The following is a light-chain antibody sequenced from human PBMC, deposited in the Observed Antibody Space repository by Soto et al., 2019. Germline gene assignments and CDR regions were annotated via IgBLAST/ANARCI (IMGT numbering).Light chain of an antibody. Sequence: EIVLTQSPATLSLSPGERATLSCRASQNVGSFLGWYQQTPGQPPRLLIYDASNRATGIPARFSGSGSGTDFTLTISSLEPEDFAVYYCQQRSNWPREITFGQGTRLEMK. CDR3: QQRSNWPREIT. J-gene: IGKJ5*01. CDR1: QNVGSF. CDR2: DAS. V-gene: IGKV3-11*01.